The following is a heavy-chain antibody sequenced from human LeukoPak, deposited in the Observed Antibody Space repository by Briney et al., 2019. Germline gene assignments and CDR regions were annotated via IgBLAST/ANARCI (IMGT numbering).Heavy chain of an antibody. CDR1: GFTFSSYS. CDR2: ISSSSSTI. V-gene: IGHV3-48*01. Sequence: GGSLRLSCAASGFTFSSYSMNWVRQAPGKGLEWVSYISSSSSTIYYADSVKDRFTISRDNAKNSLYLQMNSLRAEDTAVYYCARDSSHESELYYYDSSGYYYLYYFDYWGQGTLVTVSS. J-gene: IGHJ4*02. D-gene: IGHD3-22*01. CDR3: ARDSSHESELYYYDSSGYYYLYYFDY.